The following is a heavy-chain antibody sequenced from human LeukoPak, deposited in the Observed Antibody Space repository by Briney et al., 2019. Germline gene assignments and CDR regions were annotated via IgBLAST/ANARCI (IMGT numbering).Heavy chain of an antibody. CDR3: AGEEERGVTVAGTAFDY. CDR1: GGTFSSYS. D-gene: IGHD6-19*01. Sequence: SVKVSCKASGGTFSSYSITWVRQAPGQGLEWMGRIIPTLGIANYAQKFQGRVTITADKSTSTAYMELSSLRSEDTAVYYCAGEEERGVTVAGTAFDYWGQGTLVTVSS. V-gene: IGHV1-69*04. CDR2: IIPTLGIA. J-gene: IGHJ4*02.